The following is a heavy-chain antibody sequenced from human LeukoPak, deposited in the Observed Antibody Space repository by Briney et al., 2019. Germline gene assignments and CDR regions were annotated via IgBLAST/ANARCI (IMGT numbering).Heavy chain of an antibody. J-gene: IGHJ6*03. Sequence: SVKVSCKASRGTFSSYAISWVRQAPGQGLEWMGGIIPIFGTANYAQKFQGRVTITTDESTSTAYMELSSLRSEDTAVYYCARGPSSDYYYYYYMDVWGKGTTVTVSS. CDR3: ARGPSSDYYYYYYMDV. CDR2: IIPIFGTA. CDR1: RGTFSSYA. V-gene: IGHV1-69*05. D-gene: IGHD3-3*01.